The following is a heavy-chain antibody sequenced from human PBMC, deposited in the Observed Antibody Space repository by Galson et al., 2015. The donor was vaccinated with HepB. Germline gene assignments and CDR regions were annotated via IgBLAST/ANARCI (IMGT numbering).Heavy chain of an antibody. CDR2: TYYRTKWYN. V-gene: IGHV6-1*01. CDR1: GDSVSSNSAA. D-gene: IGHD6-13*01. CDR3: ARADGQQLPYYYGMDV. Sequence: CAFSGDSVSSNSAAWNWIRQSPSRGLEWLGRTYYRTKWYNDYAVSVKSRITINPDTSKNQFSLQLNSVTPEDTAVYYCARADGQQLPYYYGMDVWGQGTTVTVSS. J-gene: IGHJ6*02.